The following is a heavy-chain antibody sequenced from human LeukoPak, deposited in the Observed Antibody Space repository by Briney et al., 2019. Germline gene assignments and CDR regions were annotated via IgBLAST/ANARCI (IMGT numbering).Heavy chain of an antibody. CDR3: ASSGYCSSTSCYPYYYYGMDV. J-gene: IGHJ6*02. Sequence: ASVKVSCKASGYTFTSYAVHWVRQAPGQRLEWMGWINAGNGNTKYSQKFQGRVTITRDTSASTAYMELSSLRSEDTAVYYCASSGYCSSTSCYPYYYYGMDVWGQGTTVTVSS. V-gene: IGHV1-3*01. D-gene: IGHD2-2*01. CDR1: GYTFTSYA. CDR2: INAGNGNT.